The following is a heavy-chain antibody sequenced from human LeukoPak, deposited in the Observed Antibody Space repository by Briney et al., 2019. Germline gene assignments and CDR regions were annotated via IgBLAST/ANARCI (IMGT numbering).Heavy chain of an antibody. D-gene: IGHD1-14*01. J-gene: IGHJ4*02. V-gene: IGHV3-30*04. CDR3: ARDTGENGYYGLTGDY. CDR1: GFTFSNHA. CDR2: ISYDDGTNK. Sequence: GGSLRLSRAASGFTFSNHAIHWVRQAPGKGLEWVAVISYDDGTNKYYADSVEGRFTISRDNSKNTVFLHMNGLRPEDTAVYYCARDTGENGYYGLTGDYWGRGTLVTVSS.